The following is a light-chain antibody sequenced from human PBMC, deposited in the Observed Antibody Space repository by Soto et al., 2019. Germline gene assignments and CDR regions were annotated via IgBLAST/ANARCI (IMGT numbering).Light chain of an antibody. CDR2: DVS. CDR1: SSDVGGYNY. V-gene: IGLV2-11*01. CDR3: CSYAGSYYV. Sequence: QAVVTQPRSVSGSPGQSVTISCTGTSSDVGGYNYVSWYQQHPGKAPKLMIYDVSKRPSGVPDRFSGSKSSNTASLTISGLQAEDEADYYCCSYAGSYYVFGTGTKLTVL. J-gene: IGLJ1*01.